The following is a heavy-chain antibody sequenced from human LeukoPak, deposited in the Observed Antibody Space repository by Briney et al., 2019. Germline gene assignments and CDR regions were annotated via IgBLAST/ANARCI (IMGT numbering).Heavy chain of an antibody. D-gene: IGHD6-19*01. CDR1: GFTFSSYA. Sequence: GGSLRLSCAASGFTFSSYAMSWVRQAPGKGLEWVSAIRGSSGSSYYADSVKGRFTISRDNSKNTLYLQMNSLRAEDTAVYYCAKDRDIAVAGDTADWGQGTLVTVSS. J-gene: IGHJ4*02. CDR3: AKDRDIAVAGDTAD. CDR2: IRGSSGSS. V-gene: IGHV3-23*01.